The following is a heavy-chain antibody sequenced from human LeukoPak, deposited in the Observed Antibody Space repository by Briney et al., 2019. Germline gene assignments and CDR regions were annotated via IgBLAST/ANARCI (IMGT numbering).Heavy chain of an antibody. CDR2: VNPNSGST. D-gene: IGHD5-18*01. Sequence: ASVKVSCKASGYTFTSSDINWVRQATGQGLEWMGWVNPNSGSTGYAQKFQGRLTITRNTSISTAYMELSSLRSEDTAVYYCAREVDTAMVYYYYGMDVWGQGTTVTVSS. V-gene: IGHV1-8*01. J-gene: IGHJ6*02. CDR3: AREVDTAMVYYYYGMDV. CDR1: GYTFTSSD.